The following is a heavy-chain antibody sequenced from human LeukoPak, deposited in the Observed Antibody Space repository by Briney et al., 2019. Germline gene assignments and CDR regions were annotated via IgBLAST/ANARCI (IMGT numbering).Heavy chain of an antibody. D-gene: IGHD3-9*01. V-gene: IGHV1-2*02. CDR2: INPNSGGT. Sequence: ASVKVSCMDSGYTFTGYYMHWVRQAPGQGAEWRGGINPNSGGTNYAQKVQGRVTMTRDTSISTAYMELSRLRADDTAVYYCAKLATHILPGYRFDYWGQGTLVTVSS. CDR1: GYTFTGYY. CDR3: AKLATHILPGYRFDY. J-gene: IGHJ4*02.